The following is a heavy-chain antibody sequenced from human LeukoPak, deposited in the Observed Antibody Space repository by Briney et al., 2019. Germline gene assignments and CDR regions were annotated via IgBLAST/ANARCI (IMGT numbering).Heavy chain of an antibody. Sequence: PGGSLRLSCAASGFTFSSYAMHWVRQAPGKGLEWVAVISYDGSNKYYADSVKGRFTISRDNSKNTLYLQMNSLRAEDTAVYYCARDANDYSNPWGCFDYWGQGTLVTVSS. CDR3: ARDANDYSNPWGCFDY. D-gene: IGHD4-11*01. CDR2: ISYDGSNK. V-gene: IGHV3-30-3*01. CDR1: GFTFSSYA. J-gene: IGHJ4*02.